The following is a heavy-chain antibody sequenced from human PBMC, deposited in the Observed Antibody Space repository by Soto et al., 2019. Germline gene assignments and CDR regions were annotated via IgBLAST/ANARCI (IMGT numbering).Heavy chain of an antibody. Sequence: VASVKVSCKTSGYTFTGYHIHWVRQAPGQGLEWMGWINTNTGDTNYAQKFQGWVTITRDTSINTAYVQLSRLTPDDTAVYYCARWVGASNWFDPWGQGTLVTVSS. D-gene: IGHD1-26*01. CDR2: INTNTGDT. V-gene: IGHV1-2*04. J-gene: IGHJ5*02. CDR3: ARWVGASNWFDP. CDR1: GYTFTGYH.